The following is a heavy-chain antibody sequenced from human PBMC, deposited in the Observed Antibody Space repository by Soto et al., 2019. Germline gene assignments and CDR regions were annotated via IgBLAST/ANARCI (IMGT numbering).Heavy chain of an antibody. CDR2: INAGNGNT. V-gene: IGHV1-3*01. Sequence: ASVKASCKASGYTFTSYAMHWVRQAPGQRLEWMGWINAGNGNTKYSQKFQGRVTITRDTSASTAYMELSSLRSEDTAVYYCARVWYYGSGKFYYYYYMDVWGKGTTVTVSS. J-gene: IGHJ6*03. CDR1: GYTFTSYA. D-gene: IGHD3-10*01. CDR3: ARVWYYGSGKFYYYYYMDV.